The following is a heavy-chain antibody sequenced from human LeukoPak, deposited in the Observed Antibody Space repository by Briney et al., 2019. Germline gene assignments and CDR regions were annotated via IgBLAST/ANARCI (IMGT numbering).Heavy chain of an antibody. CDR3: ARDRRAAGYCSGGSCYSGWYFDL. Sequence: ASVKVSCKASGYTFTGYYMHWVRQAPGQGLEWMGWINPNSGGTNYAQKFQGRVSMTRDTSISTAYMELSSLRSEDTAVYYCARDRRAAGYCSGGSCYSGWYFDLRGRGTLVTVSS. D-gene: IGHD2-15*01. J-gene: IGHJ2*01. V-gene: IGHV1-2*02. CDR2: INPNSGGT. CDR1: GYTFTGYY.